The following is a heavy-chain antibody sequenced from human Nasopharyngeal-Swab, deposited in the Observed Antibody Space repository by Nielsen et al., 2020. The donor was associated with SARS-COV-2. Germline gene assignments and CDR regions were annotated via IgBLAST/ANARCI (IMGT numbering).Heavy chain of an antibody. CDR2: LASSGAT. V-gene: IGHV3-13*01. CDR3: AREQLCIRGTRCLDAFDI. CDR1: GFTLRSYD. Sequence: GESLKISCAASGFTLRSYDVHWVRQTTGEGLEWVSVLASSGATSFLDSVKGRFTVSRDNVKNSVYLQMTSLRAGDTAVYYCAREQLCIRGTRCLDAFDIWGQGTMVTVSS. J-gene: IGHJ3*02. D-gene: IGHD2-2*01.